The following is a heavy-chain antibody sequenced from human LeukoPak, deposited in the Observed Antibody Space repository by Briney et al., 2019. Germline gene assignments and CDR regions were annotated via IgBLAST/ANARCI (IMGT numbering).Heavy chain of an antibody. Sequence: PSETLSLTCTVSGGSISSYYWSWIRQPPGKGLEWIGYIYYSGSTNYNPSLKSRVTISVDTSKNQFSLKLSSVTAADTAVYYCARVTSDIVVVVALYDAFDIWGQGTMVTVSS. V-gene: IGHV4-59*12. J-gene: IGHJ3*02. CDR2: IYYSGST. CDR1: GGSISSYY. CDR3: ARVTSDIVVVVALYDAFDI. D-gene: IGHD2-15*01.